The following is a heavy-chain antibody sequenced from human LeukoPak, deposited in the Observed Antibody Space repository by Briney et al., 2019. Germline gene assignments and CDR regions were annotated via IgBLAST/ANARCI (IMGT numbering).Heavy chain of an antibody. CDR1: GFTFSSYA. V-gene: IGHV3-30-3*01. CDR3: ARYEGAFDI. CDR2: ISYDGSNK. D-gene: IGHD3-16*01. J-gene: IGHJ3*02. Sequence: GGSLRLSCAASGFTFSSYAMHWVRQAPGEGLEWVAVISYDGSNKYYADSVKGRFTISRDNSKNTLYLQMNSLRAEDTAVYYCARYEGAFDIWGQGTMVTVSS.